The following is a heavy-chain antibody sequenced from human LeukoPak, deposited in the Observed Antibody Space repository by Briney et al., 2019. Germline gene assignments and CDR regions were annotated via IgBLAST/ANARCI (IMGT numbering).Heavy chain of an antibody. CDR2: ISSSSSYI. CDR3: AKTYGSGTFDY. J-gene: IGHJ4*02. Sequence: GGSLRLSCAVSGFIFTDYWMNWVRQAPGKGLEWVSSISSSSSYIYYADSVKGRFTISRDNAKNSLYLQMNSLRAEDTAVYYCAKTYGSGTFDYWGQGTLVTVSS. D-gene: IGHD3-10*01. V-gene: IGHV3-21*01. CDR1: GFIFTDYW.